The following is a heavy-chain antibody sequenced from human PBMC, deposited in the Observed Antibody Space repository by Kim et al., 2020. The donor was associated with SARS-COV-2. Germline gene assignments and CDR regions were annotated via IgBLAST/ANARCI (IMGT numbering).Heavy chain of an antibody. Sequence: ASVKVSCKASGYTFTNYYLHWVRQTPGQGPELMGWINPNTGGTAYAQKFQGRVTMTRDTSISTAYMELRRLRSDDTAVYYCATTFGRNFLCGYFYGLDVW. V-gene: IGHV1-2*02. J-gene: IGHJ6*01. CDR2: INPNTGGT. CDR3: ATTFGRNFLCGYFYGLDV. CDR1: GYTFTNYY. D-gene: IGHD3-3*01.